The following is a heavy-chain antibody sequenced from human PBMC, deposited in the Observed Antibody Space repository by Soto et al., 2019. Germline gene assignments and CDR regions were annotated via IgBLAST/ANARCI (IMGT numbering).Heavy chain of an antibody. CDR3: ARSGSGGWFVP. V-gene: IGHV3-23*01. J-gene: IGHJ5*02. CDR1: GFTFSSHA. CDR2: TRASGGCT. Sequence: GGSLRLSCAASGFTFSSHAMSWVRQAPGKGVEWVPLTRASGGCTYSGDSGERRSLTSRRTSDITEFRRLSSLGAEDSSVYSCARSGSGGWFVPWGQGTLVTVSS. D-gene: IGHD1-26*01.